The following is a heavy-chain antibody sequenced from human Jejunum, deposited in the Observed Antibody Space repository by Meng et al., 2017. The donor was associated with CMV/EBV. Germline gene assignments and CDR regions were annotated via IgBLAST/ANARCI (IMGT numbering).Heavy chain of an antibody. V-gene: IGHV6-1*01. D-gene: IGHD3-9*01. CDR3: ARDPVFCLSCMDV. J-gene: IGHJ4*02. CDR1: GDFVSSNIAA. CDR2: TYYRSQWRT. Sequence: SGDFVSSNIAAWNWIRQSPSGGLGWLGRTYYRSQWRTGYALSMRGRIAINPDTSKNHFSLQLTSVTPDDTAVYYCARDPVFCLSCMDVWGQGILVTVSS.